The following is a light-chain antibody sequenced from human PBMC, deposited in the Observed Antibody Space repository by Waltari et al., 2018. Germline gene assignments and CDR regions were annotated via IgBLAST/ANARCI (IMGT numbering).Light chain of an antibody. Sequence: QSALTQPRSVSGSPGQSVTISCTGTSSDVGGYTYLSWYQQHPGKPPKLIIYHVTERPSGVPDRFSGSKSGNTASLTISGLQVEDEADYYCCSFGGTHTYVFGTGTTVTVL. CDR3: CSFGGTHTYV. J-gene: IGLJ1*01. CDR1: SSDVGGYTY. CDR2: HVT. V-gene: IGLV2-11*01.